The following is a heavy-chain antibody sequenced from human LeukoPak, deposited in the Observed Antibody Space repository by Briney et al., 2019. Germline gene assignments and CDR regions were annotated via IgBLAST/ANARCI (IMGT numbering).Heavy chain of an antibody. CDR2: IIPILGIA. J-gene: IGHJ4*02. Sequence: SVKVSCKASGGTFSSYAISWVRQAPGQGLEWMGRIIPILGIANYAQKFQGRVTITADKSTSTAYMELSSLRSEDTAVYYCAKDRDNYDGSGWDYWGQGTLVTVSS. CDR3: AKDRDNYDGSGWDY. CDR1: GGTFSSYA. D-gene: IGHD3-22*01. V-gene: IGHV1-69*04.